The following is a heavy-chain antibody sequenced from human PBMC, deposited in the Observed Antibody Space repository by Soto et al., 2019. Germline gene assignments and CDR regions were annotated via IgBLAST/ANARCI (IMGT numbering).Heavy chain of an antibody. CDR2: MYHAGST. J-gene: IGHJ5*02. CDR1: GSGVSISNY. V-gene: IGHV4-38-2*01. D-gene: IGHD3-22*01. Sequence: TLSLNCAGNGSGVSISNYWGWRRQPAREQRDGRGGMYHAGSTYSNPSLNSRVTVTIDMDNTNVSLILNSVTAADTAVYYCARVGSWVPYYYDSRPYALENWFDPWGQGTLVTVSS. CDR3: ARVGSWVPYYYDSRPYALENWFDP.